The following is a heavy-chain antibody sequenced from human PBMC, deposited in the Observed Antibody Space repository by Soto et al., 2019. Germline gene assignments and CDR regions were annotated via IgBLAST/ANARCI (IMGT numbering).Heavy chain of an antibody. J-gene: IGHJ4*02. Sequence: QVQLVQSGPEVKKPGASVKVSCKASGNIFPSYGISWVRQAPGQGLEWMGWINSYNGVTNYAQSLQGRVTLTTDSSTSTAYMGVRSLRSDDTAVYYCATDRGGYGTFDYWGQGTLVTVSS. V-gene: IGHV1-18*01. CDR1: GNIFPSYG. D-gene: IGHD5-12*01. CDR3: ATDRGGYGTFDY. CDR2: INSYNGVT.